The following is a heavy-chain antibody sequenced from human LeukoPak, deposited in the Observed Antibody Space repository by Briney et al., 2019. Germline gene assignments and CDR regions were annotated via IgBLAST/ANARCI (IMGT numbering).Heavy chain of an antibody. Sequence: GGSLRLSCAASGFTFSSYGMHWVRQAPGKGLEWVAFIRFDGSSRFYADSVKGRCTISRDNSKNTVCLQMNSLRAEDTAVYYCAKDPGGDDYWGQGTLVTVSS. J-gene: IGHJ4*02. CDR2: IRFDGSSR. CDR3: AKDPGGDDY. CDR1: GFTFSSYG. D-gene: IGHD3-16*01. V-gene: IGHV3-30*02.